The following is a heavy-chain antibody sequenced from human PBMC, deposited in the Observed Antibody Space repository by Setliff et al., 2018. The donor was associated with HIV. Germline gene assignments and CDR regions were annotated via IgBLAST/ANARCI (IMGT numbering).Heavy chain of an antibody. CDR1: GGPFSDHY. V-gene: IGHV4-34*01. D-gene: IGHD4-17*01. CDR2: IHHTGYM. Sequence: SETLSLTCAVHGGPFSDHYWNWIRQPPGKGLEWIAEIHHTGYMNYNPSLKSRVTISRDTTTNQFSLKVSSVTAADTAIYYCAAFFVTPLTTQDFWGQGTLVTVSS. J-gene: IGHJ4*02. CDR3: AAFFVTPLTTQDF.